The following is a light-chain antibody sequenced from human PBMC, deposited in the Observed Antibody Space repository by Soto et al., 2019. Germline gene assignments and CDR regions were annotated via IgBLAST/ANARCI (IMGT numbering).Light chain of an antibody. J-gene: IGKJ1*01. Sequence: DLQMTQSPSTLSASVGDTVTITCRASQTISNWLAWYQQKPGMAPKLLIYDVSNLESGVPSRFSGSGSGTEFTLTISSLQPADFATYYCQQYNSYSPWTFGQGTKVEIK. V-gene: IGKV1-5*01. CDR3: QQYNSYSPWT. CDR2: DVS. CDR1: QTISNW.